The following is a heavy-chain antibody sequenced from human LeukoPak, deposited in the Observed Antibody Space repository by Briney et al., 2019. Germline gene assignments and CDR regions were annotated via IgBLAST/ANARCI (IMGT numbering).Heavy chain of an antibody. J-gene: IGHJ4*02. CDR2: INPNSGGT. CDR3: ARDLSPTVTTGY. V-gene: IGHV1-2*02. D-gene: IGHD4-17*01. CDR1: GYTFTGYY. Sequence: GASVKVSCKASGYTFTGYYMHWVRQAPGQGREWMGWINPNSGGTNYAQKFQDRVTMTRDTSISTAYMELSRLRSDDTAVYYCARDLSPTVTTGYWGQGTLVTVSS.